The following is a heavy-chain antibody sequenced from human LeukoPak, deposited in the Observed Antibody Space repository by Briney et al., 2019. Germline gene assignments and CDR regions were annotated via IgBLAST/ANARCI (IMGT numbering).Heavy chain of an antibody. D-gene: IGHD2-15*01. CDR2: IIPIFGTA. Sequence: ASVKASCKASGGTFSSYAISWVRQAPGQGLEWMGRIIPIFGTANYAQKFQGRVTITTDESTSTAYMELSSLRSEDTAVYYCARGRYCSGGSCYSDYWGQGTLVTVSS. CDR3: ARGRYCSGGSCYSDY. V-gene: IGHV1-69*05. J-gene: IGHJ4*02. CDR1: GGTFSSYA.